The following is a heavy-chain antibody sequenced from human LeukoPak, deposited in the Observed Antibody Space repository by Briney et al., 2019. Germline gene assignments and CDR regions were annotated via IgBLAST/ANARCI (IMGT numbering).Heavy chain of an antibody. Sequence: SQTLSLTCTVSGGSISSGSYYWSWIRQPAGKGLEWIGRIYTSGSTNYNPSLKSRVTISVDTSKNHFSLKLSSVTAADTAVYYCARDNSGWYNWFDPWGQGTLVTVSS. CDR2: IYTSGST. V-gene: IGHV4-61*02. D-gene: IGHD6-19*01. J-gene: IGHJ5*02. CDR1: GGSISSGSYY. CDR3: ARDNSGWYNWFDP.